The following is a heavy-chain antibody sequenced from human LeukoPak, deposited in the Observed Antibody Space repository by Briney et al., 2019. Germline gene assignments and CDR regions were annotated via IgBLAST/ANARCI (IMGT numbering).Heavy chain of an antibody. CDR2: ISSSSTLI. D-gene: IGHD6-6*01. Sequence: GGSLRLSCAASGFTFSSYSMFWVRQAPGKGLEWVSSISSSSTLIYYADSVKGRFTISRDNSKNTLYLQMNSLRAEDTAVYYCASYSSSSIADYWGQGTLVTVSS. J-gene: IGHJ4*02. V-gene: IGHV3-21*01. CDR3: ASYSSSSIADY. CDR1: GFTFSSYS.